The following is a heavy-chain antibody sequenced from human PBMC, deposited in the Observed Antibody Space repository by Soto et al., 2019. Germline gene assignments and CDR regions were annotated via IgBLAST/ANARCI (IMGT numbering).Heavy chain of an antibody. Sequence: EVQLVESGGGLVQPGGSLRLSCAASGFTFSSYSMDWVRQAPGKGLEWVSYISSSSSTIYYADSVKGRFTISRDNAKNSLYLQMTSLRDEDTAVYYCVRDGVYSGYDPDYWGQGTLVTVSS. J-gene: IGHJ4*02. CDR2: ISSSSSTI. V-gene: IGHV3-48*02. CDR3: VRDGVYSGYDPDY. CDR1: GFTFSSYS. D-gene: IGHD5-12*01.